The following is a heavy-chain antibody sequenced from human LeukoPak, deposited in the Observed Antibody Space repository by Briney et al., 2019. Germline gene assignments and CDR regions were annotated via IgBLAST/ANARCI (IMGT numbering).Heavy chain of an antibody. D-gene: IGHD2-2*01. CDR3: ARDRGGSCSSTSCPFDY. CDR2: MSTYNGNT. Sequence: ASVKVSCKASGYTFINYAISWVRQAPGQGLEWMGWMSTYNGNTNYAQILQGRVTMTTDTSTSTAYMELRSLRSDDTAMYYCARDRGGSCSSTSCPFDYWGQGTLVTVSS. J-gene: IGHJ4*02. V-gene: IGHV1-18*01. CDR1: GYTFINYA.